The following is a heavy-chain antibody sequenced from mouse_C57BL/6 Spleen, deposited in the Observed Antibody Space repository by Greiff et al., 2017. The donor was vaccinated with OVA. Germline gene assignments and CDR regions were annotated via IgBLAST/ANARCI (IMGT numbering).Heavy chain of an antibody. D-gene: IGHD1-1*01. CDR2: FYPGSGSI. CDR3: ARHEETGYYGSSYWYFDV. V-gene: IGHV1-62-2*01. CDR1: GYTFTEYT. J-gene: IGHJ1*03. Sequence: QVQLKQSGAELVKPGASVKLSCKASGYTFTEYTIHWVKQRSGQGLEWIGWFYPGSGSIKYNEKFKDKATLTADKSSSTVYMELSRLTSEDSAVYFCARHEETGYYGSSYWYFDVWGTGTTVTVSS.